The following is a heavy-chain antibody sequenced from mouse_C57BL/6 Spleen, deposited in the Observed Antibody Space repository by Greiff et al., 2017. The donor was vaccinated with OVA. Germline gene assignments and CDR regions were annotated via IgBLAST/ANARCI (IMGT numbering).Heavy chain of an antibody. CDR2: IDPSDSYT. V-gene: IGHV1-69*01. CDR1: GYTFTSYW. CDR3: ALIYYDYEAWFAY. J-gene: IGHJ3*01. D-gene: IGHD2-4*01. Sequence: VQLQQPGAELVMPGASVKLSCKASGYTFTSYWMHWVKQRPGQGLEWIGEIDPSDSYTNYNQKFKGKSTFTVDKSSSTAYMQLSSLTSEDSAVYCCALIYYDYEAWFAYWGQGTLVTVSA.